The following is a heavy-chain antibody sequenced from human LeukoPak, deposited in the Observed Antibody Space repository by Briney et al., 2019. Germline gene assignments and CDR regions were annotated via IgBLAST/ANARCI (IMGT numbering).Heavy chain of an antibody. V-gene: IGHV1-2*02. CDR3: ARTGYSYGYWWCDP. J-gene: IGHJ5*02. D-gene: IGHD5-18*01. CDR2: INPNSGGT. CDR1: GYTFTGYY. Sequence: GASVKVSCKASGYTFTGYYMHWVRQAPGQGLEWMGWINPNSGGTNYAQKFQGRVTMTRDTSISTAYMELSRLRSDDTAVYYCARTGYSYGYWWCDPWGQGTLVTVSS.